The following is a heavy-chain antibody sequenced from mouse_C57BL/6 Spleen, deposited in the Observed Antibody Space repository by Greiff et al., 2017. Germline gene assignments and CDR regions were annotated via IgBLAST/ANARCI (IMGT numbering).Heavy chain of an antibody. V-gene: IGHV1-69*01. CDR1: GYTFTSYW. CDR3: ARGRTGDY. CDR2: IDPSDSST. Sequence: QVQLQQPGAELVMPGASVKLSCKASGYTFTSYWMHWVKQRPGQGLEWIGEIDPSDSSTNYTQKFKGKSTLTVDKSSSTAYMQLSSLTSEDSAVYYCARGRTGDYWGQGTTLTVSS. J-gene: IGHJ2*01.